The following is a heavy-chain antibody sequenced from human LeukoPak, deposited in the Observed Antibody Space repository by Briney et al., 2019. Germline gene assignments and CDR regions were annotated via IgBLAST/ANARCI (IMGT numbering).Heavy chain of an antibody. CDR3: ARVDSGNYDY. V-gene: IGHV3-23*01. CDR1: GFRFSSYV. J-gene: IGHJ4*02. CDR2: IDGSDGAS. D-gene: IGHD1-26*01. Sequence: PGGSLRLSCVASGFRFSSYVMSWVRQAPGKGLEYVSSIDGSDGASYYADSVKGRFTISRDNSKNTLFLQMNSLRVEDTAVYYCARVDSGNYDYWGQGTLLTVSS.